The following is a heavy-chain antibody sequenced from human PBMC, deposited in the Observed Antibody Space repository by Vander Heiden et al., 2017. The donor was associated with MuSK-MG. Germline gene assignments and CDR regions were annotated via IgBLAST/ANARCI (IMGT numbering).Heavy chain of an antibody. Sequence: EVQLVEPGGGLVKPGGSLRLSCAASGFTLSNAWMSWVRQAAGKGLELVGRIKSKTDGRTTDYAAPVKGRFTISRDDSKNTLYLQMNSLKTEDTAVYYCTTGRLIWGQGTMVTVSS. V-gene: IGHV3-15*01. CDR1: GFTLSNAW. D-gene: IGHD6-25*01. CDR3: TTGRLI. CDR2: IKSKTDGRTT. J-gene: IGHJ3*02.